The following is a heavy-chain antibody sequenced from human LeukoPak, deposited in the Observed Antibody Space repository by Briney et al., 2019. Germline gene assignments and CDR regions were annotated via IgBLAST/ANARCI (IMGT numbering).Heavy chain of an antibody. Sequence: PGRPLRLSCAPSGVIFNNFAFHWVRQAPGKGLEWIAAVSYDGSNKYYADSVRGRLTISRDNSKNTLYLQMNSLRAEDTAVYYCARDGPVGAIDYWGQGTLVTVSS. V-gene: IGHV3-30*14. CDR3: ARDGPVGAIDY. J-gene: IGHJ4*02. D-gene: IGHD1-26*01. CDR2: VSYDGSNK. CDR1: GVIFNNFA.